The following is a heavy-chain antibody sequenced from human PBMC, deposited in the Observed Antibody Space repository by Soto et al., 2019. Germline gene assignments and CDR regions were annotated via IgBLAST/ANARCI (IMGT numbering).Heavy chain of an antibody. D-gene: IGHD3-3*01. J-gene: IGHJ6*03. Sequence: EVQLLESGGGLVQPGGSLRLSCAASGFTFGRYALNWVRQAPGKGLEWVSVISGSGDNTYYADSVKGRFTISRDNSKNTLYLRMSSLRADDTAVYYCAKDLGTDYFWSAFYSFYYMDVWGKGTTVTVSS. CDR3: AKDLGTDYFWSAFYSFYYMDV. CDR1: GFTFGRYA. CDR2: ISGSGDNT. V-gene: IGHV3-23*01.